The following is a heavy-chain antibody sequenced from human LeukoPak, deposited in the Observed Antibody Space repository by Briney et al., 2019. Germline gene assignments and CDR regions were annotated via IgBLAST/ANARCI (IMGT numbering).Heavy chain of an antibody. V-gene: IGHV4-59*01. J-gene: IGHJ4*02. CDR1: GASTTSYY. CDR2: IYSDGTT. CDR3: AGDTRSYDTSGYYYFDY. D-gene: IGHD3-22*01. Sequence: PPETLSLTCSVSGASTTSYYWNWIRQAPGKGLEWIGYIYSDGTTSYSPSLRSRVTISIDTSRNQFSLKLSSVTAADAAVYYCAGDTRSYDTSGYYYFDYWGQGALVTVSS.